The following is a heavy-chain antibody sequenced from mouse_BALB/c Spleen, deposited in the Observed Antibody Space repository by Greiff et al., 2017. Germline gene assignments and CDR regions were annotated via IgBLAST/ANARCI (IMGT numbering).Heavy chain of an antibody. Sequence: QVTLKVSGPGILQPSQTLSLTCSFSGFSLSTSGMSVGWIRQPSGKGLEWLAHIWWNDDKYYNPALKSRLTISKDTSNNQVFLKIASVVTADTATYYCARIAYDGSSYYWYFDVWGAGTTVTVSS. J-gene: IGHJ1*01. D-gene: IGHD1-1*01. V-gene: IGHV8-8*01. CDR2: IWWNDDK. CDR1: GFSLSTSGMS. CDR3: ARIAYDGSSYYWYFDV.